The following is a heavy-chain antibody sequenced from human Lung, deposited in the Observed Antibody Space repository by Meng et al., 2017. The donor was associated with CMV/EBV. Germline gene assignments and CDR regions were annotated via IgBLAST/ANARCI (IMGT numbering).Heavy chain of an antibody. D-gene: IGHD6-19*01. Sequence: QGQLQEPGPGWVKPSGALSLTCAVSGGSISSSNWWSWVRQLPGKGLEWIGEIYHSGSTNYNPSLKSRVTISVDKFKNQFSLNLSSVTAADTAVYYCARVGQWLPIDYWGQGTLVTVSS. J-gene: IGHJ4*02. CDR3: ARVGQWLPIDY. CDR1: GGSISSSNW. V-gene: IGHV4-4*02. CDR2: IYHSGST.